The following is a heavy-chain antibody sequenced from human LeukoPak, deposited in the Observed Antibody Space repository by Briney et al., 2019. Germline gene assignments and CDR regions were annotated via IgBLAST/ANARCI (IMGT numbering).Heavy chain of an antibody. CDR2: ISGSGVSSSSGSS. V-gene: IGHV3-23*01. D-gene: IGHD1-26*01. Sequence: PGGSLRLSCAASGFTFSSYDMSWVRQAPGKGLEWVSGISGSGVSSSSGSSYYADSAKGRFSISRDNAKNSLYLQMNSLRAEDTAVYYCARDLLGWELHYFDYWGQGTLVTVSS. J-gene: IGHJ4*02. CDR3: ARDLLGWELHYFDY. CDR1: GFTFSSYD.